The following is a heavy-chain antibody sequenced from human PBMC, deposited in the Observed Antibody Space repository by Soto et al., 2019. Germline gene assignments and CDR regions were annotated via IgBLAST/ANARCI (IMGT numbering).Heavy chain of an antibody. CDR1: GFSFSSYA. D-gene: IGHD3-10*01. CDR3: AKDLGFSAPTAFDY. V-gene: IGHV3-23*01. CDR2: IGASGGST. Sequence: EVQLLQSGGGLVQPGGSLRLSCASSGFSFSSYAMSWVRQAPGKGLEWVSGIGASGGSTYYTDSVKGRFTIASDSSKNTVYLQMNILRAEDTAVYFCAKDLGFSAPTAFDYWGLGTQVTVSS. J-gene: IGHJ4*02.